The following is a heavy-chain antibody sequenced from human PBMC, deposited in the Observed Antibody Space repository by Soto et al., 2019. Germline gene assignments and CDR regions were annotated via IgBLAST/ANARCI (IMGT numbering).Heavy chain of an antibody. CDR2: IWYDGSKE. CDR1: GLPFNRNG. CDR3: ARDRSAGNYFYYGMDV. Sequence: VGSLRLSCAASGLPFNRNGMHWVRQAPGKGLEWVAVIWYDGSKEYYSDSVKGRFTISRDNSKNMLHLQMNSVRVEDTAVYFCARDRSAGNYFYYGMDVWGQGTTVTVS. D-gene: IGHD1-1*01. J-gene: IGHJ6*02. V-gene: IGHV3-33*01.